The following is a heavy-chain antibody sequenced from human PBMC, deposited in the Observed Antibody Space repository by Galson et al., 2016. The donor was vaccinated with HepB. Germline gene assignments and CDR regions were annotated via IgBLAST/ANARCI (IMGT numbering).Heavy chain of an antibody. Sequence: SLRLSCAASGFTFSSYSFNWVRQTPGQGLEWVSSISSSTRYIYYADSVKGRFIISRDNAKNSLYLQMNSLRAEDAAVYYCARIGDSTGSTTFRYYGLDVWGQGTSVTVSS. D-gene: IGHD3-22*01. CDR3: ARIGDSTGSTTFRYYGLDV. CDR1: GFTFSSYS. J-gene: IGHJ6*02. CDR2: ISSSTRYI. V-gene: IGHV3-21*01.